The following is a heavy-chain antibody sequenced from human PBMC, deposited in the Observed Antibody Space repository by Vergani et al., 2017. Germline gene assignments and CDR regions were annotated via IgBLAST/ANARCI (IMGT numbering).Heavy chain of an antibody. CDR3: ARELLKLPRAGWFDP. J-gene: IGHJ5*02. V-gene: IGHV3-30-3*01. D-gene: IGHD2-21*01. CDR1: GFTFSSYA. CDR2: ISYDGSNK. Sequence: QVQLVESGGGVVQPGRSLRLSCAASGFTFSSYAMHWVRQAPGKGLEWVAVISYDGSNKYYADSVKGRFTISRDNSKNTLYLQMNSLRAEDTAVYYCARELLKLPRAGWFDPWGQGTLVTVSS.